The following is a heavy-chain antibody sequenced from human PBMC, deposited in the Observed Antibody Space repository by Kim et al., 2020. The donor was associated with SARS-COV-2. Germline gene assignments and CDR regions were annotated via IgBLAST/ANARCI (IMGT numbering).Heavy chain of an antibody. V-gene: IGHV4-34*01. CDR3: ALLNYGDYEGLGVDY. CDR1: GGSFSGYY. Sequence: SETLSLTCAVYGGSFSGYYWSWIRQPPGKGLEWIGEINHSGSTNYNPSLKSRVTISVDTSKNQFSLKLSSVTAADTAVYYCALLNYGDYEGLGVDYWGQGTLVTVSS. J-gene: IGHJ4*02. D-gene: IGHD4-17*01. CDR2: INHSGST.